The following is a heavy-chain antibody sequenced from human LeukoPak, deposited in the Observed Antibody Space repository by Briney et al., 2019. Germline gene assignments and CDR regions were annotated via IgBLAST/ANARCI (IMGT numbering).Heavy chain of an antibody. V-gene: IGHV3-NL1*01. Sequence: PGGSLRLSCATSGFTFSSFGMHWVRQAPGKGLEWVSVIYSGGSTYYADSVKGRFTISRDNSKNTLYLQMNSLRAEDTAVYYCARVARYYDILTGYYFDYWGQGTLVTVSS. D-gene: IGHD3-9*01. CDR2: IYSGGST. CDR3: ARVARYYDILTGYYFDY. CDR1: GFTFSSFG. J-gene: IGHJ4*02.